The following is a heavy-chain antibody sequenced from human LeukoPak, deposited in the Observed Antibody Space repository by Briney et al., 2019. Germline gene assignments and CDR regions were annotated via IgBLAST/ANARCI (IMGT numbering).Heavy chain of an antibody. J-gene: IGHJ3*02. CDR2: ISGSGGST. Sequence: GGSLRPSCAASGFTFSSYAMSWVRQAPGKGLEWVSAISGSGGSTYYADSVKGRFTIPRDNSKNTLYLQMNSLRAEDTAVYYCAKDVSSGEAFDIWGQGTMVTVSS. D-gene: IGHD6-6*01. CDR1: GFTFSSYA. V-gene: IGHV3-23*01. CDR3: AKDVSSGEAFDI.